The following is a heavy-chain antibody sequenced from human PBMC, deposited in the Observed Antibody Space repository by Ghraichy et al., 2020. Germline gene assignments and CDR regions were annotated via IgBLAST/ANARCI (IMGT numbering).Heavy chain of an antibody. CDR1: GFTFSSYG. CDR2: IWYDGSNK. V-gene: IGHV3-33*01. Sequence: LTCAASGFTFSSYGMHWVRQAPGKGLEWVAVIWYDGSNKYYADSVKGRFTISRDNSKNTLYLQMNSLRAEDTAVYYCARGYCSGGSCPPSFYYYYYGMDVWGQGTTVTVSS. CDR3: ARGYCSGGSCPPSFYYYYYGMDV. D-gene: IGHD2-15*01. J-gene: IGHJ6*02.